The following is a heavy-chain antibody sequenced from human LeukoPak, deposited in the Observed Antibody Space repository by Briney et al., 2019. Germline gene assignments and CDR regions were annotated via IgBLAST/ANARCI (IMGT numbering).Heavy chain of an antibody. Sequence: SETLSLTCAVYGGSFSGYYWSWVRQPPGKGLEWIGYIYYSGSTNYNPSLKSRVTISVDTSKNQFSLKLSSVTAADTAVYYCAGMTSLEYFDYWGQGTLVTVSS. V-gene: IGHV4-59*01. CDR1: GGSFSGYY. CDR3: AGMTSLEYFDY. CDR2: IYYSGST. D-gene: IGHD3-9*01. J-gene: IGHJ4*02.